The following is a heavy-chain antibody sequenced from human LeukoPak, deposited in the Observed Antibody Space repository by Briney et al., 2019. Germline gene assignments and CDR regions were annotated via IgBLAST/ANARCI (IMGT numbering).Heavy chain of an antibody. V-gene: IGHV3-7*03. J-gene: IGHJ3*02. D-gene: IGHD2/OR15-2a*01. CDR1: GFTFSTYW. Sequence: GGSLRLSCSASGFTFSTYWMSWVRQAPGKGLEWVANMKRDGSEIYYVDSVKGRFTISRDNSKNTLYLQMNSLRAEDTAVYYCARDILSQGPDAFDIWGQGQWSPSLQ. CDR2: MKRDGSEI. CDR3: ARDILSQGPDAFDI.